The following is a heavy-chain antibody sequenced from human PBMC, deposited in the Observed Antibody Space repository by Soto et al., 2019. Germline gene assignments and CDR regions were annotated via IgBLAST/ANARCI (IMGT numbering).Heavy chain of an antibody. D-gene: IGHD2-15*01. Sequence: SETLSLTCTVSGGSFSSGIYYWIWIRQPPGKGLEWIGYIYYSGITNYNPSLKSRVTISVDTSKNQFSLRLSSVTAADTAVYYCARAFVVVVASAFDPWGQGTLVTVSS. CDR3: ARAFVVVVASAFDP. CDR1: GGSFSSGIYY. J-gene: IGHJ5*02. V-gene: IGHV4-61*01. CDR2: IYYSGIT.